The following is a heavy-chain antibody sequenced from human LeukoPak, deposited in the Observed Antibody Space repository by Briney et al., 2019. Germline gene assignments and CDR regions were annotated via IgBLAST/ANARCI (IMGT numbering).Heavy chain of an antibody. CDR1: GFTFSSYW. Sequence: PGGSLRLSCAASGFTFSSYWMSWVRQAPGKGLEWVANIKQDGSEKYYVDSVKGRFTISRDNAKNSLYLQMNSLRAEDTALYYCAKIGRELGPRGPNDAFDIWGQGTMVTVSS. V-gene: IGHV3-7*03. J-gene: IGHJ3*02. CDR3: AKIGRELGPRGPNDAFDI. CDR2: IKQDGSEK. D-gene: IGHD3-10*01.